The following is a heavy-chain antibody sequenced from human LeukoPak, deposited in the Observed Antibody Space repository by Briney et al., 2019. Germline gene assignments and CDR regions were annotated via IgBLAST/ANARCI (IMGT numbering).Heavy chain of an antibody. CDR1: GGSISSSSYY. CDR2: SYYSGST. Sequence: SETLSLTCTVSGGSISSSSYYWGWIRQPPGKGLEWIGSSYYSGSTYYNPSLKSRVTISVDTSKNQFSLKLSSVTAADTAVYYCARPRISYSSGWYRGDKDLPDDYWGQGTLVTVSS. D-gene: IGHD6-19*01. V-gene: IGHV4-39*01. J-gene: IGHJ4*02. CDR3: ARPRISYSSGWYRGDKDLPDDY.